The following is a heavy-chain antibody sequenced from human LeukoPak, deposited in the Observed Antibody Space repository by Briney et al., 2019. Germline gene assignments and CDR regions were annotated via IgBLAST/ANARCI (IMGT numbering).Heavy chain of an antibody. V-gene: IGHV3-53*01. D-gene: IGHD2-8*02. CDR1: RFTFSSYA. CDR3: ATYRQVLLPFES. Sequence: GGSLRLSCAASRFTFSSYAMSWVRQAPGKGLEWVSVIYSGGSTYYADSVKGRFTISRDNSKNTLYLQMNSLRAEDTAIYYCATYRQVLLPFESWGQGTLVTVSS. CDR2: IYSGGST. J-gene: IGHJ4*02.